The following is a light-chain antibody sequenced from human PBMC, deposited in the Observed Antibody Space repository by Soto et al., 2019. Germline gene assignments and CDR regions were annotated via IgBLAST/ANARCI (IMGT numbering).Light chain of an antibody. CDR2: GAS. CDR3: QQYGSSPR. CDR1: QSVTSSY. Sequence: ESVLTQSPGTLSLSPGERAILSCRASQSVTSSYLAWYQQKPGQAPRLLIYGASSRATGIPDRFSGSGSGTDFTLTISRLEPEDCAVYYCQQYGSSPRFGQGTKVDIK. V-gene: IGKV3-20*01. J-gene: IGKJ1*01.